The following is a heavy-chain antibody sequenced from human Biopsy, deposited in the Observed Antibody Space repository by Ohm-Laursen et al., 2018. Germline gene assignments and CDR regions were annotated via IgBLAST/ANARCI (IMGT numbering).Heavy chain of an antibody. CDR2: IRDSGGST. CDR3: AKDVFGGFSGSTDYYAYYFDS. CDR1: GFTFSSFA. D-gene: IGHD3-10*02. J-gene: IGHJ4*02. V-gene: IGHV3-23*01. Sequence: SLRLSCAASGFTFSSFAMSWVRQAPGKGLVWVSGIRDSGGSTHYADSVKGRFSISRDTSKNTLYLQMNSLRAEDTAVYYCAKDVFGGFSGSTDYYAYYFDSWGQGTLVTVSS.